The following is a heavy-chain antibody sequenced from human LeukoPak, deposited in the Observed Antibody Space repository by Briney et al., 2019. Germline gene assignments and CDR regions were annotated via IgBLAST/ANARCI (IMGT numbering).Heavy chain of an antibody. CDR2: VDPEDGET. Sequence: ASVKISCKGSGYTFTDYYMHWVQHAPGKRLEWMGLVDPEDGETIYAEKFQGRVTITADTSTDTAYMELSSLRSEDTAVYYCAKLAVAETFDYWGQGTLVTVSS. CDR3: AKLAVAETFDY. D-gene: IGHD6-19*01. J-gene: IGHJ4*02. CDR1: GYTFTDYY. V-gene: IGHV1-69-2*01.